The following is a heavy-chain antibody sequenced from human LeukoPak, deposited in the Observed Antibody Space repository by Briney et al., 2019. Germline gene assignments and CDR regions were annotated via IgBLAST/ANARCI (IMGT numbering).Heavy chain of an antibody. V-gene: IGHV1-18*01. D-gene: IGHD3-10*01. CDR2: ISAYNGNT. CDR3: ARTTYYYGSGSYPADY. J-gene: IGHJ4*02. Sequence: ASVKVSCKASGYTFTSYGISWVRQAPGQGLEWMGWISAYNGNTNYAQKLQDRVTMTTDTSTSTAYMELRSLRSDDTAVYYCARTTYYYGSGSYPADYWGQGTLVTVSS. CDR1: GYTFTSYG.